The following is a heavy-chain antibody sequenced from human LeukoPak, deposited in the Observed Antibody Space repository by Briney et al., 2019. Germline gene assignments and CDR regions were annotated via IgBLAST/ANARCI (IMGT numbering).Heavy chain of an antibody. CDR3: ARSPPGLIYMDV. Sequence: SVKVSCKASGGTFSSYAISWVRQAPGQGFEWMGGFIPIFGSAHYVQKFQGRVMITADESTTTGYMELSSLRSEDTAVYYCARSPPGLIYMDVWGMGTTVFVSS. J-gene: IGHJ6*03. D-gene: IGHD2-8*01. CDR2: FIPIFGSA. V-gene: IGHV1-69*01. CDR1: GGTFSSYA.